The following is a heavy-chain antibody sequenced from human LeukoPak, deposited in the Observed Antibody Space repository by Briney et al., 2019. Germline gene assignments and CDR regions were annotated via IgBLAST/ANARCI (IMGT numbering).Heavy chain of an antibody. D-gene: IGHD2-15*01. J-gene: IGHJ4*02. CDR3: ARAGVVVAALSYFDY. CDR1: GGSFSGCY. CDR2: INHSGST. Sequence: SETLSLTCAVYGGSFSGCYWSWIRQPPGKGLEWIGEINHSGSTNYNPSLKSRVTISVDTSKNQFSLKLSSVTAADTAVYYCARAGVVVAALSYFDYWGQGTLVTVSS. V-gene: IGHV4-34*01.